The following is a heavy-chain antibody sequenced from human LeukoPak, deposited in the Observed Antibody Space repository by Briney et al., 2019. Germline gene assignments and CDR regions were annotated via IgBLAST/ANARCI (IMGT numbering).Heavy chain of an antibody. D-gene: IGHD3-10*01. CDR2: ISGSGGST. CDR3: AKKTGATLIRGVKFYTDV. V-gene: IGHV3-23*01. CDR1: GFTLSSYS. Sequence: GGSLRLSCAASGFTLSSYSMTWVRQAPGKGLEWVSVISGSGGSTYYADSVKGRFTISRDNSKNTLYLQMNSLRAEDTAVYYCAKKTGATLIRGVKFYTDVWGKGTTVTVSS. J-gene: IGHJ6*03.